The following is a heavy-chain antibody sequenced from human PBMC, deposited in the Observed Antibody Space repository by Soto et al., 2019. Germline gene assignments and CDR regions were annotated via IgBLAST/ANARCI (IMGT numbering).Heavy chain of an antibody. V-gene: IGHV1-46*01. J-gene: IGHJ6*02. D-gene: IGHD3-10*01. CDR3: ASPYRDYYGSGSPYGMDV. CDR2: INPSGGST. CDR1: GYTFTSYY. Sequence: GASVKVSCKASGYTFTSYYMHWARQAPGQGLEWMGIINPSGGSTSYAQKFQGRVTMTRDTSTSTVYMELSSLRSEDTAVYYCASPYRDYYGSGSPYGMDVWGQGTTVTVSS.